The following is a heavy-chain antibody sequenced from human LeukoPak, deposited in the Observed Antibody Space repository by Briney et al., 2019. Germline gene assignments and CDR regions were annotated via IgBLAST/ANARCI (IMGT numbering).Heavy chain of an antibody. D-gene: IGHD2-15*01. J-gene: IGHJ4*02. CDR3: ARGWSGGRCYNFGILQPGGPLDY. CDR2: ISYDGRDQ. V-gene: IGHV3-30*04. CDR1: GFTFNTHA. Sequence: GGSLRLSHAVSGFTFNTHALHWVRQAPGKGLEWVAVISYDGRDQYHPPSVKDRFIVSRDNSMNALYLQMNSLKIEHTAIYYCARGWSGGRCYNFGILQPGGPLDYWGQGTLGPVSS.